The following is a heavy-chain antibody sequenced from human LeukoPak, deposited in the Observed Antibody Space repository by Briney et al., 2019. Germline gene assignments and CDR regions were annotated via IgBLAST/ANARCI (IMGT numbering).Heavy chain of an antibody. V-gene: IGHV3-11*04. D-gene: IGHD1-26*01. CDR1: GFTFSDYY. Sequence: GGSLRLSCAASGFTFSDYYMSWIRQAPGKGLEWVSYISSSTSTIYYADSVKGRFTISRDNAKNSLYLQMSSLRAEDTAVYYCARVLLYSGNYYALDYWGQGTLVTVSS. J-gene: IGHJ4*02. CDR3: ARVLLYSGNYYALDY. CDR2: ISSSTSTI.